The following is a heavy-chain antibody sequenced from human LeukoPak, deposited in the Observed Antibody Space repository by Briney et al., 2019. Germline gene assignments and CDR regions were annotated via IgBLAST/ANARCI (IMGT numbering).Heavy chain of an antibody. CDR2: IKQDGSEK. Sequence: GGSLRLSCAASGFTFSSYWMSWVRQAPGKGLEWVANIKQDGSEKYYVDSVKGRFTISRDNAKNSLYLQMNSLRAEDTAVYYCARSRRLLWFGELLKDAFDIWGQGTMVTVSS. CDR3: ARSRRLLWFGELLKDAFDI. D-gene: IGHD3-10*01. V-gene: IGHV3-7*05. J-gene: IGHJ3*02. CDR1: GFTFSSYW.